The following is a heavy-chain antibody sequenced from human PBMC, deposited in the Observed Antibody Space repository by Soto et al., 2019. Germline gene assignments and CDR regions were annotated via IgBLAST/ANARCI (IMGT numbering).Heavy chain of an antibody. V-gene: IGHV3-15*01. CDR2: IKSKTDGGTT. CDR3: TTDSILAPLFH. Sequence: PGGSLRLSCAASGLTFTSAWMSWVRQAPGKGLEWVGRIKSKTDGGTTDYAAPVRGRFTISRDDSKNTLYVQLNSLKTEDTAVYYCTTDSILAPLFHWGQGTLVTVSS. D-gene: IGHD3-3*02. J-gene: IGHJ4*02. CDR1: GLTFTSAW.